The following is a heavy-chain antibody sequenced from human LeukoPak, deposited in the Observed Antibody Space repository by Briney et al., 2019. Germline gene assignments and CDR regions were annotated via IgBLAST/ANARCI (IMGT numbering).Heavy chain of an antibody. D-gene: IGHD1-7*01. CDR2: ISSSSSYI. Sequence: PGGSLRLSCAASGFTFSSYSMNWVRQAPGKGLEWVSSISSSSSYIYYADSVKGRFTISRDNAKNSLYLQMNSLRAEDTAVYYCARTGYNWNYFYDPWGQGTLVTVSS. J-gene: IGHJ5*02. CDR1: GFTFSSYS. CDR3: ARTGYNWNYFYDP. V-gene: IGHV3-21*01.